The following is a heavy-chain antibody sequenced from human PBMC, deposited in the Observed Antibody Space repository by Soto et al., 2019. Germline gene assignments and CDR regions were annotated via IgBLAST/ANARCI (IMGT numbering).Heavy chain of an antibody. D-gene: IGHD1-7*01. CDR3: ARSITGTEYNWFDP. CDR1: GGSISSGGYY. Sequence: QVQLQELGPGLVKPSQTLSLTCTVSGGSISSGGYYWSWIRQHPGKGLEWIGYIYYSGSTYYNPSLKSRVTISVDTSKNQFSLKLSSVTAADTAVYYCARSITGTEYNWFDPWGQGTLVTVSS. V-gene: IGHV4-31*03. J-gene: IGHJ5*02. CDR2: IYYSGST.